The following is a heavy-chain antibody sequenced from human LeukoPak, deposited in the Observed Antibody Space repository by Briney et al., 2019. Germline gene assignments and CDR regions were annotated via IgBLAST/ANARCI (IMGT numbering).Heavy chain of an antibody. CDR1: SGSFSGYY. Sequence: PSETLSLTCAVYSGSFSGYYWSWIRQPPGKGLEWIGEINHSGSTNYNSSLKSRVTISIDTSKNQFSLKLSSVTAADTAVYYCARHLLRTSTSFDYWDQGNLVTVSS. V-gene: IGHV4-34*01. D-gene: IGHD1-14*01. J-gene: IGHJ4*02. CDR3: ARHLLRTSTSFDY. CDR2: INHSGST.